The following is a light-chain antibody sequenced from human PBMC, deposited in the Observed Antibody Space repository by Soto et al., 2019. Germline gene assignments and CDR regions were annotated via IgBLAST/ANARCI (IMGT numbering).Light chain of an antibody. CDR1: QSVSSSS. CDR3: QQYGGSPT. Sequence: EIVLTQSPGTLSLSPGERATLSCRASQSVSSSSLAWYQQKPGQAPRLLIYGASNRATGIPDRFSGSGSGTDFTLTISRLEPEDFAVYSCQQYGGSPTFGRGTKLEIK. V-gene: IGKV3-20*01. J-gene: IGKJ2*01. CDR2: GAS.